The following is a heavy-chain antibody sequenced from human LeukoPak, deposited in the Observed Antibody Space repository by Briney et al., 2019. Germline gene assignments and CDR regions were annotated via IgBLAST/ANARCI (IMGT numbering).Heavy chain of an antibody. V-gene: IGHV5-51*01. J-gene: IGHJ4*02. Sequence: GESLKISCKGSGYSFTSYWIDWVRQMPGKGLEWMGIIYPGDSDIRYSPSFQGQVTISADKSISTAYLQWSSLKASDTAIYYCARHVAFGSWTHFDYWGQGTLVTVSS. CDR3: ARHVAFGSWTHFDY. CDR1: GYSFTSYW. CDR2: IYPGDSDI. D-gene: IGHD3-16*01.